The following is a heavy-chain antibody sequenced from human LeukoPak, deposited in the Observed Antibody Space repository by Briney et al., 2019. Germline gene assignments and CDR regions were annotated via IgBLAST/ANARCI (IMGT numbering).Heavy chain of an antibody. D-gene: IGHD6-19*01. CDR1: GFTFDDYA. V-gene: IGHV3-9*01. CDR2: ISWNSGSI. Sequence: GRSLRLSCAASGFTFDDYAMHWVRQAPGKGLEWVSGISWNSGSIGYADSVKGRSTISRDNAKNSLYLQMNSLRAEDTAVYYCAREASGAWYLTDYWGQGTLVTVSS. CDR3: AREASGAWYLTDY. J-gene: IGHJ4*02.